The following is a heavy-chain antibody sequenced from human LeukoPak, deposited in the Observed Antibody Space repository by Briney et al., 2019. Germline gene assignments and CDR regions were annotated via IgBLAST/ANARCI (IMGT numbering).Heavy chain of an antibody. J-gene: IGHJ4*02. CDR3: AREEELLGFDY. V-gene: IGHV1-2*02. D-gene: IGHD1-26*01. CDR1: GYTFTDYY. CDR2: INPNSGGT. Sequence: ASVKVSCKASGYTFTDYYIHWVRQAPGQGLEWMGWINPNSGGTNYAQKFQGRVTMTRDTSISTAYMELSRLRSDDTAVYYCAREEELLGFDYWGQGTLVTVSS.